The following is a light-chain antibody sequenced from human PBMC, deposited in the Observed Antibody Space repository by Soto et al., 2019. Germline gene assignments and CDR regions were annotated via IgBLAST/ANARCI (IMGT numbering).Light chain of an antibody. CDR2: AAS. Sequence: DIQMTQSPSSLSASVGDRVTITCRASQSISSYLNWYQQKPGKAPKLLIYAASSLQSGVPSRFSGSGSGTDFTLAISSLQPEDFATYYCQQCYSTPITCGGGTRLEIK. CDR1: QSISSY. V-gene: IGKV1-39*01. J-gene: IGKJ5*01. CDR3: QQCYSTPIT.